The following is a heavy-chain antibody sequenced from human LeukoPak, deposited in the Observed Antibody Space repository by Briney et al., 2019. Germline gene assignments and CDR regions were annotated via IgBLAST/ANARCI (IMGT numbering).Heavy chain of an antibody. V-gene: IGHV4-38-2*01. D-gene: IGHD3-3*01. Sequence: PSETLSLTCAVSGYYISSGYYWGWIRPPPGKGLEGVGGLYHSGNTYYNPSLKSRVTISVDTSKNQFSLKLTSVTAADTAVYYCARSPIVSGYYTRWYFDLWGRGTLVTVSS. CDR1: GYYISSGYY. CDR3: ARSPIVSGYYTRWYFDL. CDR2: LYHSGNT. J-gene: IGHJ2*01.